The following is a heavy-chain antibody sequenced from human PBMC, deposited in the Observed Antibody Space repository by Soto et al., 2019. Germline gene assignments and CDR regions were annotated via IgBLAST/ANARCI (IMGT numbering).Heavy chain of an antibody. J-gene: IGHJ4*02. CDR3: ARVARGITIFGVVIPPFDY. CDR2: ISSSGSTI. V-gene: IGHV3-11*01. CDR1: GFTFSDYY. Sequence: PGGSLRLSCAASGFTFSDYYMSWIRQAPGKGLEWVSYISSSGSTIYYADSVKGRFTISRDNAKNSLYLQMNSLRAEDTAVYYCARVARGITIFGVVIPPFDYWGQGTLGTVSS. D-gene: IGHD3-3*01.